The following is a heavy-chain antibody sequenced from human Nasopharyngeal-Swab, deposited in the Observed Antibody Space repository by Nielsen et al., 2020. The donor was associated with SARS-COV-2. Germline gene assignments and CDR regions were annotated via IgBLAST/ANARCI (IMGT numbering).Heavy chain of an antibody. CDR1: GGSIDTYY. Sequence: SETLSLTCTVSGGSIDTYYWNWIRQPPGKELEWIGYISYSGATKYNPSLEGRVTISLDTSKNQFFMRLSAVTDADTAVYFCSRKYGSGSYIGFDPWVQGTLVTVSS. CDR3: SRKYGSGSYIGFDP. D-gene: IGHD3-10*01. CDR2: ISYSGAT. V-gene: IGHV4-59*01. J-gene: IGHJ5*02.